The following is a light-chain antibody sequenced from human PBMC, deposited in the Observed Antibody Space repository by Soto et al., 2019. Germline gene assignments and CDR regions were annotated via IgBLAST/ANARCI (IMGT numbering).Light chain of an antibody. CDR3: CSYAGSAWI. J-gene: IGLJ2*01. CDR1: NSDVGHYNY. CDR2: DVD. V-gene: IGLV2-11*01. Sequence: QSVLTQLRSVSGSPGQSVTISCTGTNSDVGHYNYVSWYQQHPGKAPKLIIVDVDKRPSGVPDRFSGSKSGNTASLTISGLQAEDEADYYCCSYAGSAWIFGGGTKVTVL.